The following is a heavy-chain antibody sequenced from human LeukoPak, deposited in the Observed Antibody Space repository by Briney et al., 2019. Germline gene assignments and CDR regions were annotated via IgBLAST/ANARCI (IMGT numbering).Heavy chain of an antibody. D-gene: IGHD3-22*01. J-gene: IGHJ1*01. CDR3: AKDTLGTYYYDSSGYYDGYFQH. Sequence: PGRSLRLSCAASGFTFDDYAMHWVRQTPGKGLEWVSGISWNSGSIGYADSVKGRFTISRDNAKNSLYLQMNSLRAEDTALYYCAKDTLGTYYYDSSGYYDGYFQHWGQGTLVTVSS. CDR1: GFTFDDYA. CDR2: ISWNSGSI. V-gene: IGHV3-9*01.